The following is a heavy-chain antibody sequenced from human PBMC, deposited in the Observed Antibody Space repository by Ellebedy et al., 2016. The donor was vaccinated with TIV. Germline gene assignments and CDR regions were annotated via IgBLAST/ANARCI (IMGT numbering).Heavy chain of an antibody. CDR3: AKDRRDFWSGYLRFDP. V-gene: IGHV3-23*01. J-gene: IGHJ5*02. Sequence: GESLKISXAALGFTFSNYAMSWVRQAPGKGLEWVSSISGSGANTYNAESVKGRFTISRDNSKNTVYLQMNSLRAEDTATYYCAKDRRDFWSGYLRFDPWGQGTLLTVSS. D-gene: IGHD3-3*01. CDR1: GFTFSNYA. CDR2: ISGSGANT.